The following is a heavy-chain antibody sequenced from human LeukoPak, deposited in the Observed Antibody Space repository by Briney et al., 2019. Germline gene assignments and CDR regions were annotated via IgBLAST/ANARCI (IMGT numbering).Heavy chain of an antibody. CDR2: ISWNSGSI. D-gene: IGHD3-22*01. CDR1: GFTFDDYA. Sequence: PGGSLRLSCAASGFTFDDYAMNWVRQAPGKGLEWVSGISWNSGSIGYADSVKGRFTISRDNAKNSLYLQMNSLRAEDTALYYCAKDPGYYFDSSAYFDYWGQGTLVTASS. CDR3: AKDPGYYFDSSAYFDY. V-gene: IGHV3-9*01. J-gene: IGHJ4*02.